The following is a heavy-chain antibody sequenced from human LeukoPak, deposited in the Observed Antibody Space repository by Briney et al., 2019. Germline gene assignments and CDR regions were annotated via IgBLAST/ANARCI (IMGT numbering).Heavy chain of an antibody. CDR1: GGSISSYY. J-gene: IGHJ3*02. Sequence: SQTLSLTCTVSGGSISSYYWSWIRQPAGKGLECIGRIYTSGSTDYNPSLKSRVTMSVDTSKNQFSLKLSSVTAADTVVYYCVRGRYDSSGYFALDIWGQGTMVTVSS. CDR3: VRGRYDSSGYFALDI. D-gene: IGHD3-22*01. CDR2: IYTSGST. V-gene: IGHV4-4*07.